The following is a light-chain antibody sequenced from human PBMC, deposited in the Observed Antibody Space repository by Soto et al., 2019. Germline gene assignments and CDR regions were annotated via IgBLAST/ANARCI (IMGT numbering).Light chain of an antibody. CDR3: SSYASSDTWL. CDR1: SSDIGGYNY. J-gene: IGLJ3*02. Sequence: QSALTQPASVSGSPGQSITISCTGTSSDIGGYNYVSWYQQYTGKAPELIIYDVTNRPSGVSNRFSGSKSGNTASLTISGLQTEDEADYYCSSYASSDTWLFGGGTKLTVL. V-gene: IGLV2-14*03. CDR2: DVT.